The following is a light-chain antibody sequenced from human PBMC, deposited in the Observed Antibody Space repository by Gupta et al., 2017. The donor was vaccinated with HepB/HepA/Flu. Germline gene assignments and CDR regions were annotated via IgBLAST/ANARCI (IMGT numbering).Light chain of an antibody. CDR2: VNSDGRN. J-gene: IGLJ2*01. CDR3: QTGGTGITPVV. Sequence: QLVLTQSPSASASLGASVKLPCTPSSGHRSHAIAWHQKQQEKGPRYWMKVNSDGRNTTGDGIPDRFSGSSSGAERYLTSSGLQAEGEADYYCQTGGTGITPVVFGGGTNLTVL. V-gene: IGLV4-69*01. CDR1: SGHRSHA.